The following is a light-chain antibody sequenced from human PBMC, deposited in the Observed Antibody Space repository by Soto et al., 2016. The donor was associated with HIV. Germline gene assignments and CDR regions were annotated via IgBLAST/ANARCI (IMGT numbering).Light chain of an antibody. CDR3: QHKTT. Sequence: QLTQSPAFLSASVGDRLTPTCRASQSIDDYLNWYQQKPGKTPDLLIYSASSLQSGVPSRFSGRGSGTDFTLTISHLQPEDFATYYCQHKTTFGQGTKVEIK. CDR2: SAS. J-gene: IGKJ1*01. CDR1: QSIDDY. V-gene: IGKV1-39*01.